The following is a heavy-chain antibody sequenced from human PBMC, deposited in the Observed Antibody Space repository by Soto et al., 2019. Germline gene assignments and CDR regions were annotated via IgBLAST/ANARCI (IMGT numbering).Heavy chain of an antibody. J-gene: IGHJ6*03. Sequence: SGPTLVNPTQTLTLTCTFSGFSLSTSGMCVGWIRQPPGKALEWLARIDWDDDKYYSTSLKTRLTISKDTSKNQVVLTMTNMDPVDTATYYCARIRCSGGRVYYYMDVWGKGTTVTVSS. D-gene: IGHD2-15*01. CDR3: ARIRCSGGRVYYYMDV. CDR1: GFSLSTSGMC. CDR2: IDWDDDK. V-gene: IGHV2-70*11.